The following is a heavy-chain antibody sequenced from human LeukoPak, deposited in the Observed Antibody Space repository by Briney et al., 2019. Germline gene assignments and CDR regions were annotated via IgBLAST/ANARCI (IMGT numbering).Heavy chain of an antibody. V-gene: IGHV1-18*01. Sequence: ASVKVSCKTSGYSFTDYGISWVRQAPGQGLEWMGWISPYNGYTNYAQKLQDRVTMATDTSTRTAYMELRSLRSDDTAVYYCARIHSGYDFDYWGQGTLVTVSS. CDR2: ISPYNGYT. D-gene: IGHD5-12*01. CDR3: ARIHSGYDFDY. CDR1: GYSFTDYG. J-gene: IGHJ4*02.